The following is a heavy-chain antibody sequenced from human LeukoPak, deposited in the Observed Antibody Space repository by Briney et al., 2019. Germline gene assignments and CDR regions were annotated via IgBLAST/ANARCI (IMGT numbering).Heavy chain of an antibody. D-gene: IGHD2-15*01. Sequence: PGGSLRLSCAASGFTFSSYEMNWVRQAPGKGLEWVSYISSSGSTIYYADSVKGRFTISRDNAKNTLYLQMNSLRAEDTAVYYCARDHRYCSGGSCYPRHNWFDPWGQGTLVTVSS. J-gene: IGHJ5*02. CDR1: GFTFSSYE. CDR2: ISSSGSTI. V-gene: IGHV3-48*03. CDR3: ARDHRYCSGGSCYPRHNWFDP.